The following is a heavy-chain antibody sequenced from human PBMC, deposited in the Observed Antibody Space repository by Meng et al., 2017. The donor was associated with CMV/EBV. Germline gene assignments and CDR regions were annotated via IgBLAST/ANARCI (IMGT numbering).Heavy chain of an antibody. CDR2: INPNSGGT. D-gene: IGHD6-19*01. J-gene: IGHJ5*02. CDR1: GYTFTGYY. CDR3: ARDRVAVAGNHWFDP. Sequence: QGQLVQSGAGVKKPGASVKVSCKASGYTFTGYYMHWVRQAPGQGLEWMGWINPNSGGTNYAQKFQGRVTMTRDTSISTAYMELSRLRSDDTAVYYCARDRVAVAGNHWFDPWGQGTLVTVSS. V-gene: IGHV1-2*02.